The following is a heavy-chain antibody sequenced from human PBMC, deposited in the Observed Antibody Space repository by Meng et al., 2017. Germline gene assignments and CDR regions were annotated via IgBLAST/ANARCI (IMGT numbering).Heavy chain of an antibody. J-gene: IGHJ3*02. CDR1: GFTFSSYA. Sequence: GESLKISCAASGFTFSSYAMSWVRQAPGKGLEWVSRINSDGSSTSYADSVKGRFTTSRDNAKNTLYLQMNSLRAEDTAVYYCARDHGSGWYGAFDIWGQGTMVTVSS. V-gene: IGHV3-74*01. CDR3: ARDHGSGWYGAFDI. D-gene: IGHD6-19*01. CDR2: INSDGSST.